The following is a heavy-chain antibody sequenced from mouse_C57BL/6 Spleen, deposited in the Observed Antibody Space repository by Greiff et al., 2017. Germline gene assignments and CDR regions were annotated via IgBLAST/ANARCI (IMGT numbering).Heavy chain of an antibody. J-gene: IGHJ2*01. Sequence: VQLQQSDAELVKPGASVKISCKVSGYTITDHTIHWMKQRPEQGLEWIGYIYPRDGSTKYTEKFKGKATLTADKSSSTAYMQLNSLTSEDSAVXFCARGNWDEEFDYWGEDTTLTVSS. CDR3: ARGNWDEEFDY. V-gene: IGHV1-78*01. CDR2: IYPRDGST. D-gene: IGHD4-1*01. CDR1: GYTITDHT.